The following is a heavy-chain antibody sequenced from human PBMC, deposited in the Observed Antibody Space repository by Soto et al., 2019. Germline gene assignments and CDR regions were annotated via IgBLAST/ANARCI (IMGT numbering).Heavy chain of an antibody. V-gene: IGHV4-31*03. CDR3: ARSGYSYGPNPLLY. Sequence: QVQLQESGPGLVKHSQTLSLTCTVSGGSISSGGYYWSWIRQHPGKVLEWIGYIYYSGSTYYNPSLKSRVTTSVDTSKNQFSLKLSSVTAADTAVYYCARSGYSYGPNPLLYWGQGTLATVSS. D-gene: IGHD5-18*01. J-gene: IGHJ4*02. CDR1: GGSISSGGYY. CDR2: IYYSGST.